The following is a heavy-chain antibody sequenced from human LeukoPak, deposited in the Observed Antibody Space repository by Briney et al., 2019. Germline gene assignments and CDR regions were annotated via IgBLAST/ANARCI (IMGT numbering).Heavy chain of an antibody. CDR1: GGSFSGYY. CDR2: VNHSGST. D-gene: IGHD6-13*01. J-gene: IGHJ6*03. Sequence: SETLSLTCAVYGGSFSGYYWSWIRQPPGKGLEWIGEVNHSGSTNYNPSLKSRVTMSVDTSKNQFSLKLSSVTAADTAVYYCARGEAAAGPMDYMDVWDTGAPVTVSS. V-gene: IGHV4-34*01. CDR3: ARGEAAAGPMDYMDV.